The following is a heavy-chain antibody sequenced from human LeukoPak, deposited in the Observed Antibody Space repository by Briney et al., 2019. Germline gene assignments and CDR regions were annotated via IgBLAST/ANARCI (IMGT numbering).Heavy chain of an antibody. CDR1: GGTFSSYA. V-gene: IGHV1-69*05. CDR2: IIPIFGTA. CDR3: ARDPKARYYDSSGNFDY. J-gene: IGHJ4*02. D-gene: IGHD3-22*01. Sequence: GASVKVSCKASGGTFSSYAISWVRQAPGQGLEWMGGIIPIFGTADYAQKFQGRVTMTRDMSTSTVYMELSSLRSDDTAVYYCARDPKARYYDSSGNFDYWGQGTLVTVSS.